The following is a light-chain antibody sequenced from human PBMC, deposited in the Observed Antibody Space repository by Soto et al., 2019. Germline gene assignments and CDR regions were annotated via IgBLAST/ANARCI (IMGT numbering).Light chain of an antibody. CDR2: SNH. V-gene: IGLV1-44*01. CDR3: AAWDDSLSAWV. Sequence: QSVLTQPPSASGTPGQRVTISCSGSSSNIGSNAVSWYQQLPGTAPKLLIYSNHQRPSGVPDRFSASKSGTSASLAISGLQSEDEADYYCAAWDDSLSAWVFGGGTKVTVL. CDR1: SSNIGSNA. J-gene: IGLJ3*02.